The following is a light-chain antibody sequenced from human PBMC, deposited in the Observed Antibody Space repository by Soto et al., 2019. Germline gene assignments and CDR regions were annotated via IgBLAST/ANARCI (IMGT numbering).Light chain of an antibody. J-gene: IGKJ1*01. V-gene: IGKV3-20*01. CDR2: GAS. CDR3: QQYGSSTCT. Sequence: EVRLSQSPGTLSLSTGERATLSCRASQSVSSSYLAWYQQKPGQAPRLLIYGASSRATGIPDRFSGSGSGTDFTLTISRLEPEDFAVYYCQQYGSSTCTCGQGTKV. CDR1: QSVSSSY.